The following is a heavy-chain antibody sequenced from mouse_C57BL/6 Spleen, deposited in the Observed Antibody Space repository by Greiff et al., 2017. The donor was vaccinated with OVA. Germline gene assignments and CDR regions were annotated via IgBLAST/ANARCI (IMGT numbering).Heavy chain of an antibody. CDR3: ARGDYAAY. CDR1: GYTFTSYW. J-gene: IGHJ3*01. D-gene: IGHD2-4*01. Sequence: VQLQQPGAELVKPGASVKLSCKASGYTFTSYWMQWVKQRPGQGLEWIGEIDPSDSYTNYNQKFKGKATLTVDTSSSTAYMQLSSLTSEDSAVYYCARGDYAAYWGQGTLVTVSA. V-gene: IGHV1-50*01. CDR2: IDPSDSYT.